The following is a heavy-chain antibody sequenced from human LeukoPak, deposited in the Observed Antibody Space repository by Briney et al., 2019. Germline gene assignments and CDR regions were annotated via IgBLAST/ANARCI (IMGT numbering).Heavy chain of an antibody. J-gene: IGHJ4*02. D-gene: IGHD6-19*01. V-gene: IGHV3-30*04. CDR2: ISYDGSNK. CDR3: ASPHSSGWYGEAFDY. CDR1: GFTFSSYA. Sequence: GGSLRLSCAASGFTFSSYAMHWVRQAPGKGLEWVAVISYDGSNKYYADSVKGRFTISRDNSKNTLYLQMNSLRAEDTAVYYCASPHSSGWYGEAFDYWGQGTLVTVSS.